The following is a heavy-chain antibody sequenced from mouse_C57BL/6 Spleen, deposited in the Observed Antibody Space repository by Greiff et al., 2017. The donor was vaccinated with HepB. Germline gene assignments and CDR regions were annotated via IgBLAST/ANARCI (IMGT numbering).Heavy chain of an antibody. J-gene: IGHJ3*01. CDR3: ARVDYGSSPWFAY. CDR2: ISYDGSN. CDR1: GYSITSGYY. V-gene: IGHV3-6*01. D-gene: IGHD1-1*01. Sequence: EVQLQESGPGLVKPSQSLSLTCSVTGYSITSGYYWNWIRQFPGNKLEWMGYISYDGSNNYNPSLKNRISITRDTSKNQRFLKLTSVTTEDTATYYCARVDYGSSPWFAYWGQGPLVTVSA.